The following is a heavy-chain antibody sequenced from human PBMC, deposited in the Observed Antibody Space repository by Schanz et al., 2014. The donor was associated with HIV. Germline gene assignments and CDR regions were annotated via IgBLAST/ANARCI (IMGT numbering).Heavy chain of an antibody. CDR2: IYYDGTNK. CDR1: GFSFRTFG. CDR3: AKPEYDSRGSSQSHFDY. J-gene: IGHJ4*02. V-gene: IGHV3-33*06. Sequence: QVHLVESGGGVVQPGRSLRLSCVASGFSFRTFGMHWVRQAPGKGLEWVALIYYDGTNKYYTDSVKGRFTISRDNSKNTLYLQMTTLRIDDTAVYYCAKPEYDSRGSSQSHFDYWGQGTLVTVSS. D-gene: IGHD3-22*01.